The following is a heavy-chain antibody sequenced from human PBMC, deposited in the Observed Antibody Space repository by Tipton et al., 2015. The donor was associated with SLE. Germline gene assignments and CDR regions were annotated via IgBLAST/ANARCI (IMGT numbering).Heavy chain of an antibody. CDR3: TTDSLQTTLANEPDY. D-gene: IGHD4-17*01. J-gene: IGHJ4*02. Sequence: SLRLSCATSGFTFSSYGMHWVRQAPGKGLEWVAVIRYDGGNKYYADSVKGRFTISRDDSKNTLYLQMNSLKTEDTAVYYCTTDSLQTTLANEPDYWGQGTLVTVSS. CDR1: GFTFSSYG. V-gene: IGHV3-33*01. CDR2: IRYDGGNK.